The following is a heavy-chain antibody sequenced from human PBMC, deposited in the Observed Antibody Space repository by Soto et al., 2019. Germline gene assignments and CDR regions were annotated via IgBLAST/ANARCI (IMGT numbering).Heavy chain of an antibody. CDR2: ISGSGGST. CDR3: AKTSQWLVRTPLDY. CDR1: GFTFSSYA. D-gene: IGHD6-19*01. J-gene: IGHJ4*02. Sequence: GGSLRLSCAASGFTFSSYAMSWVRQAPGKGLEWVSAISGSGGSTYYADSVKGRFTISRDNSKNTLYLQMNSLRAEDTAVYYCAKTSQWLVRTPLDYWGQGTLVTVSS. V-gene: IGHV3-23*01.